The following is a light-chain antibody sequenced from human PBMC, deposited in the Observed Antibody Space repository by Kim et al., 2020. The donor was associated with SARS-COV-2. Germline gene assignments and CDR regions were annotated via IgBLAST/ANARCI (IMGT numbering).Light chain of an antibody. CDR1: KLGDKY. CDR2: QDS. V-gene: IGLV3-1*01. Sequence: VSPGQTASITCSGDKLGDKYACWYQQKPGQSPVLVIYQDSKRPSGIPERFSGSNSGNTATLTISGTQAMDEADYYCQAWDSSTASFGGGTKLTVL. J-gene: IGLJ2*01. CDR3: QAWDSSTAS.